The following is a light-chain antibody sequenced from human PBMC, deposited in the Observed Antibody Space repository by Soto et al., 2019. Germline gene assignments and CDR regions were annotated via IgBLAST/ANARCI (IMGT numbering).Light chain of an antibody. Sequence: QSALTQPASVSGSPGQSITISCTGTSSDIGGYNFVSWYQQHPGKAPKLLIHEVNNRPSGVSIRFSASKSGNTASLTISGLQAEDEADYYCSLDTTSSTLIFGGGTKLTVL. CDR3: SLDTTSSTLI. V-gene: IGLV2-14*01. J-gene: IGLJ2*01. CDR1: SSDIGGYNF. CDR2: EVN.